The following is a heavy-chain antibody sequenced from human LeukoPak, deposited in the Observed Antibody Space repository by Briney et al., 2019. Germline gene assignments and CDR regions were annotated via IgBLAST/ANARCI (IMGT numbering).Heavy chain of an antibody. CDR2: MNPNSGNT. J-gene: IGHJ6*03. CDR3: ARGRGEFYGSGSYSAYYMDV. D-gene: IGHD3-10*01. CDR1: GYTFTSYD. Sequence: ASVKVSCKASGYTFTSYDINWVRQATGQGLEWMGWMNPNSGNTGYAQKFQGRVTMTRNTSISTAYMELSSLRSEDTAVYYCARGRGEFYGSGSYSAYYMDVWGKGTTVTVSS. V-gene: IGHV1-8*01.